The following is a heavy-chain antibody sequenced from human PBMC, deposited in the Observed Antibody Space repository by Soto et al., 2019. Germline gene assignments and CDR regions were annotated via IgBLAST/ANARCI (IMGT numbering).Heavy chain of an antibody. J-gene: IGHJ2*01. Sequence: EVQLLESGGGLVQPGGSLRLSCAASGFTFSSYAMSWVRQAPGKGLEWVSAISGSGASTYYENSVKGRFTISRDNSKNTLYLQMNSLRAEDTAVYDCAKVLGSSGWVYWYFDLWGRGTLVTVSS. D-gene: IGHD6-19*01. V-gene: IGHV3-23*01. CDR3: AKVLGSSGWVYWYFDL. CDR2: ISGSGAST. CDR1: GFTFSSYA.